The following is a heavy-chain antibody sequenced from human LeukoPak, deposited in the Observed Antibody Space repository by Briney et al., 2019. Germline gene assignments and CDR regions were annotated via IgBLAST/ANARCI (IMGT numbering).Heavy chain of an antibody. Sequence: GGSLRLSCSASGFSFTNYAINWVRQAPGRGLEWVSTTVSDGSTYYADSVKGRFTISRDNAKNSLDLQMSSLRPEDTALYYCVKDKHRDGYTYGVYDSWGQGTLITVSS. J-gene: IGHJ5*01. D-gene: IGHD5-12*01. CDR3: VKDKHRDGYTYGVYDS. V-gene: IGHV3-23*01. CDR1: GFSFTNYA. CDR2: TVSDGST.